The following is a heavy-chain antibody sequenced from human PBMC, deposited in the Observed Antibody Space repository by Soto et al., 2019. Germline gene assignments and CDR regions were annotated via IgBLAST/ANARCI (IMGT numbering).Heavy chain of an antibody. CDR3: ARGHSAGRYPYDSGSYNPIYYYYYGMDV. D-gene: IGHD3-10*01. J-gene: IGHJ6*02. V-gene: IGHV4-34*01. CDR2: INHSGST. CDR1: GGSFSGYY. Sequence: SETLSLTCAVYGGSFSGYYWSWIRQPPGKGLEWIGEINHSGSTNYNPSLKSRVTISVDTSKNQFSLKLSSVTAADTAVYYCARGHSAGRYPYDSGSYNPIYYYYYGMDVWGQGTTVTVSS.